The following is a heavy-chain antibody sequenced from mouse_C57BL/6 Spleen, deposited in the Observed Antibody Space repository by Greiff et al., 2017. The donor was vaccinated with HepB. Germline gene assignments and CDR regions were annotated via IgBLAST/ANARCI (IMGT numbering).Heavy chain of an antibody. CDR3: AISYSKRNFDY. CDR2: IYPRSGNT. V-gene: IGHV1-81*01. D-gene: IGHD2-5*01. J-gene: IGHJ2*01. CDR1: GYTFTSYG. Sequence: QVQLKESGAELARPGASVKLSCKASGYTFTSYGISWVKQRPGQGLEWIGEIYPRSGNTYYNEKFKGKATLTADKSSSTAYMELRSLTSEDSAVYFGAISYSKRNFDYWGQGTTLTVSS.